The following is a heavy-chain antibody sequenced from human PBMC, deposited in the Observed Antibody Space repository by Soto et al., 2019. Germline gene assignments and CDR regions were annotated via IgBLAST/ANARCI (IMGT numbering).Heavy chain of an antibody. V-gene: IGHV4-30-4*01. CDR2: ISYSAST. J-gene: IGHJ3*02. D-gene: IGHD6-6*01. CDR3: ARASILGAFDI. CDR1: GGSMSSGYSY. Sequence: TLSPTCTFSGGSMSSGYSYWSWIRQPTGKGLEWIGNISYSASTNYTPTLQSRVTISADTSTKKISMKLSSVTAADTAVYYCARASILGAFDIWGQGTVVTVSS.